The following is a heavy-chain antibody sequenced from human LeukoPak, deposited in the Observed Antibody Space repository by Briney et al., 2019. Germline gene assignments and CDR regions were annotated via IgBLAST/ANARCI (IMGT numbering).Heavy chain of an antibody. CDR1: GFTFSSYA. CDR2: ISGSGGST. D-gene: IGHD3-22*01. J-gene: IGHJ4*02. Sequence: GGSLRLSCAASGFTFSSYAMSWVRQALGKGLEWVSAISGSGGSTYYADSVKGRFTISRDNSKNTLYLQMNSLRAEDTAVYYCAKDGYDSSGYYYGRMFVYWGQGTLVTVSS. CDR3: AKDGYDSSGYYYGRMFVY. V-gene: IGHV3-23*01.